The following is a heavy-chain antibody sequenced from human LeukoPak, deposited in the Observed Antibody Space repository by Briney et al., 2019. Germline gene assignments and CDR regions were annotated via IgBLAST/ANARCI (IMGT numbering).Heavy chain of an antibody. D-gene: IGHD6-19*01. CDR3: ARGSTVAGDFDY. V-gene: IGHV3-53*01. Sequence: GGSLRLSCAASGFTLSSNYMSWVRQAPGKGLEWVSVIYSGGSTYYADSVKGRFTISRDNSKNTLYLQMNSLRAEDTAVYYCARGSTVAGDFDYGGQGTLVTVSS. CDR2: IYSGGST. J-gene: IGHJ4*02. CDR1: GFTLSSNY.